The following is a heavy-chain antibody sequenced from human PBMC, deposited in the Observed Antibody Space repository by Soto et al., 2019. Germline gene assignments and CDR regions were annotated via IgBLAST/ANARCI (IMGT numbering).Heavy chain of an antibody. D-gene: IGHD2-15*01. Sequence: QVQLVESGGGVVQPGRSLRLSCAASGFPFSSYGMHWVRQAPGKGLEWVALISYDGSNKFYADSVNGRFTISRDNSKNTLYLQMCSLRAEDTALYYCAGGQYYFDYCGQGTLVSVSS. CDR3: AGGQYYFDY. CDR2: ISYDGSNK. J-gene: IGHJ4*02. CDR1: GFPFSSYG. V-gene: IGHV3-30*03.